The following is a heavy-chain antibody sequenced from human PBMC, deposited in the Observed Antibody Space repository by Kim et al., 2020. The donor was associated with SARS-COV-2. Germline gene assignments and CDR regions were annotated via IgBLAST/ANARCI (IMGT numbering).Heavy chain of an antibody. V-gene: IGHV3-21*01. CDR2: I. CDR3: ARDVTPTVIDY. Sequence: IYYADSVKGRFTISRDNAKNSLYLQMNSLRAEDTAVYYCARDVTPTVIDYWGQGTLVTVSS. J-gene: IGHJ4*02. D-gene: IGHD2-21*01.